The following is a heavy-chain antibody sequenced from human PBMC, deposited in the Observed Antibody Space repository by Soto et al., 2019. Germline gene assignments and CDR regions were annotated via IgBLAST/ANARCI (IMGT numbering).Heavy chain of an antibody. CDR3: AKGGSSRTFYYMDV. V-gene: IGHV3-23*01. CDR2: ISGSGGST. CDR1: GFTFNNYI. J-gene: IGHJ6*03. Sequence: GGSLRLSCVASGFTFNNYILTWVRQAPGKGLEWVASISGSGGSTYYADSVKGRFTVSRDNSKKVFYLEMNSLRAEETALYHCAKGGSSRTFYYMDVWGKGTTVTVSS. D-gene: IGHD6-6*01.